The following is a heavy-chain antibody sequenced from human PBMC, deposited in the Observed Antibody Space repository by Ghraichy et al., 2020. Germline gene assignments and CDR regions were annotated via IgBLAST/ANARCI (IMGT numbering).Heavy chain of an antibody. CDR3: VRDDDYYAVDY. J-gene: IGHJ4*02. V-gene: IGHV3-74*01. D-gene: IGHD2-21*02. CDR2: INRDGDYT. CDR1: GFTFSSYW. Sequence: SCAASGFTFSSYWMHWVRQAPGEGLVCVSRINRDGDYTDYADSVKGRFTISRDNARNTLYLQMNSLRAEDTAVYYCVRDDDYYAVDYWGQGTLVTVSS.